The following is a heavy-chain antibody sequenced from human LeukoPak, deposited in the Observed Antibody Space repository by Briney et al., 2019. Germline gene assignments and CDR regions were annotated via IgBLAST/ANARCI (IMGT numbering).Heavy chain of an antibody. D-gene: IGHD6-19*01. CDR3: AKDYRSGWPFDY. Sequence: PGGSLRLSCAASGFTFDDYGMSWVRQAPGKGLEWVSGINWNGGSTGYADSVKGRFTTSRDNSKNTLYLQMNSLRAEDTAVYYCAKDYRSGWPFDYWGQGTLVTVSS. J-gene: IGHJ4*02. CDR1: GFTFDDYG. V-gene: IGHV3-20*04. CDR2: INWNGGST.